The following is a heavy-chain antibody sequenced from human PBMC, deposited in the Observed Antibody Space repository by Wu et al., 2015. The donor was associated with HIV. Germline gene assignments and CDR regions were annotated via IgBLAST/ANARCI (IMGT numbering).Heavy chain of an antibody. Sequence: QVQLVQSGAEVKKPGASVKVSCKASGYTFTSYDINWVRQATGQGLEWMGWMNPNSGNTGYAQKFQGRVTITRNTSISTAYMELSSLRSEDTAVYYCARMFSGWAQRGYYYYYYMDVWGKGTTVTVSS. CDR2: MNPNSGNT. J-gene: IGHJ6*03. D-gene: IGHD6-19*01. CDR3: ARMFSGWAQRGYYYYYYMDV. CDR1: GYTFTSYD. V-gene: IGHV1-8*03.